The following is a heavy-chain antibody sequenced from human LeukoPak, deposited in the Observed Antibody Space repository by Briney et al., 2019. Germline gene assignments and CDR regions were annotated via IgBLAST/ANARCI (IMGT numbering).Heavy chain of an antibody. CDR3: ARVVKRGTYYYGSGSYFRFDP. CDR2: MNPDRGNT. V-gene: IGHV1-8*01. J-gene: IGHJ5*01. D-gene: IGHD3-10*01. Sequence: GASVKVSCKASGYTFTSYYINWGRHATGQGLEWMGWMNPDRGNTGYAQKFQGRVTMTRNTSISTDYMELSSLRSEDTAVYYCARVVKRGTYYYGSGSYFRFDPWGQGTLVTVSS. CDR1: GYTFTSYY.